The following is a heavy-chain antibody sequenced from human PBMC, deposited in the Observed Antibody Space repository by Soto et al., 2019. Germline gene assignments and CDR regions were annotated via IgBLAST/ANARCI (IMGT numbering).Heavy chain of an antibody. J-gene: IGHJ4*02. D-gene: IGHD2-2*01. Sequence: TLSLTCTVSGGSLTSYYWSWIRQPPGKGLEWIGFVYYSGSTYYNPSLKSRVTISVDTSKNQFSLKLSSVTAADTAVYYCARGVGTIDYWGQGTLVTVSS. CDR3: ARGVGTIDY. CDR2: VYYSGST. CDR1: GGSLTSYY. V-gene: IGHV4-59*08.